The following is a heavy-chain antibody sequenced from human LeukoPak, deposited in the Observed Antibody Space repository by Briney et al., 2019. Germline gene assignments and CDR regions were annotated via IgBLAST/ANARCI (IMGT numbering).Heavy chain of an antibody. D-gene: IGHD3-9*01. J-gene: IGHJ6*02. CDR3: ARGPLLRYFDWLLLPTYYYYGMDV. CDR2: INAGNGNT. CDR1: GYTFSNYA. V-gene: IGHV1-3*01. Sequence: GASVKVSCKASGYTFSNYAMHWVRQAPGQRLEWMGWINAGNGNTKYSQKFQGRVTITRDTSASTAYMELSSLRSEDTAVYYCARGPLLRYFDWLLLPTYYYYGMDVWGQGTTVTVSS.